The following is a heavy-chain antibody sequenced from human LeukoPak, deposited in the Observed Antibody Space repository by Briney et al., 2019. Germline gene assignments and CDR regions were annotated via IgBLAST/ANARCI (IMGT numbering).Heavy chain of an antibody. CDR1: GGSISSSSYY. CDR2: INHSGST. V-gene: IGHV4-39*07. J-gene: IGHJ4*02. Sequence: PSETLSLTCTVSGGSISSSSYYWGWIRQPPGKGLEWIGEINHSGSTNYNPSLKSRVTISVDTSKNQFSLKLSSVTAADTAVYYCARGRRYYDSSVIDYWGQGTLVTVSS. CDR3: ARGRRYYDSSVIDY. D-gene: IGHD3-22*01.